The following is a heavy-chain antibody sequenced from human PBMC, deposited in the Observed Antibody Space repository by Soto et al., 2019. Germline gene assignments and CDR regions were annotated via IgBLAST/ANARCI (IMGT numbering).Heavy chain of an antibody. J-gene: IGHJ4*02. CDR1: GFTFSSYA. V-gene: IGHV3-23*01. CDR3: ETARAGSDSSGIDY. CDR2: ISGSGGST. D-gene: IGHD3-22*01. Sequence: GGSLRLSCAASGFTFSSYAMSWVRQAPGKGLEWVSAISGSGGSTYYADSVKGRFTISRDNSKNTLYLQMNSLRAEDTAVYYCETARAGSDSSGIDYWGQGTLVTVSS.